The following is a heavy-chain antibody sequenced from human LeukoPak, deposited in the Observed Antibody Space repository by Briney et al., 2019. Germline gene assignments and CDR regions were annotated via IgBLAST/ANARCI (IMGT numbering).Heavy chain of an antibody. CDR2: ISWNSGSI. Sequence: GGSLRLSCAASGFTFDDYAMHWVRQAPGKGLEWVSGISWNSGSIGYADSVKGRFTISRDNAKNSLYLQMNSLRAEDTALYYCAKDYYYDSSGGFDYWGQGTLVTVSS. D-gene: IGHD3-22*01. J-gene: IGHJ4*02. CDR3: AKDYYYDSSGGFDY. V-gene: IGHV3-9*01. CDR1: GFTFDDYA.